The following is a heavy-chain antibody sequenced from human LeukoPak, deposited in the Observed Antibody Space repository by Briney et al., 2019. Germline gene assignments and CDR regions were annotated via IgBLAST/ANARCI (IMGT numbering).Heavy chain of an antibody. D-gene: IGHD2-21*02. CDR3: ARGLTRNWFDP. CDR2: ISYDGSNK. Sequence: GGSLRLSCAASGFTFSSYAMHWVRQAPGKGREWVAVISYDGSNKYYADSVKGRFTISRDNSKNTLYLQMNSLRAEDTAVYYCARGLTRNWFDPWGQGTLVTVSS. J-gene: IGHJ5*02. V-gene: IGHV3-30*01. CDR1: GFTFSSYA.